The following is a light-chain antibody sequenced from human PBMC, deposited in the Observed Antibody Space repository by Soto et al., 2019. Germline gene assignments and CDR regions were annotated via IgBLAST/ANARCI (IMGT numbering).Light chain of an antibody. V-gene: IGKV3-15*01. CDR2: GAS. CDR3: QQYDNLLLLT. J-gene: IGKJ4*01. Sequence: EIVMTQSPATLSVSPGERVTLSCRASQSVSSDLAWYQQKPGQAPSLLIYGASTRATGIPARFSGSGSGTEFTLTISSLQSEDFATYYCQQYDNLLLLTFGGGTKVEIK. CDR1: QSVSSD.